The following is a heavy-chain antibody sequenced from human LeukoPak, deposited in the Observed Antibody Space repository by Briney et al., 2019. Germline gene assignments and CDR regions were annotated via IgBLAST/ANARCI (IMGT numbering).Heavy chain of an antibody. J-gene: IGHJ6*02. CDR3: ARDAVDTANAV. D-gene: IGHD5-18*01. Sequence: GGSLRLSCAASGFTFTTYWMHWVRQAPGKGLVWVSHINSDGSITSYADSVKGRFTISRDNAKNTLYQQMNSLRAEDTAVYYCARDAVDTANAVWGQGTTVTVSS. CDR1: GFTFTTYW. V-gene: IGHV3-74*01. CDR2: INSDGSIT.